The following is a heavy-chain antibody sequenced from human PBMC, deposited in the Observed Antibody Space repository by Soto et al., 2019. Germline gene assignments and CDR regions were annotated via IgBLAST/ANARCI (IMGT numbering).Heavy chain of an antibody. CDR2: ISGSGGST. D-gene: IGHD3-3*01. V-gene: IGHV3-23*01. CDR1: GFTFSSYA. J-gene: IGHJ5*02. CDR3: AKDRDFWSGYKDGFDP. Sequence: GGSLRLSCAASGFTFSSYAMSWVSPAPGRGLEWVSAISGSGGSTYYADSVKGRFTISRDNSKNTLYLQMNSLRAEDTAVYYCAKDRDFWSGYKDGFDPWGQGTLVTVSS.